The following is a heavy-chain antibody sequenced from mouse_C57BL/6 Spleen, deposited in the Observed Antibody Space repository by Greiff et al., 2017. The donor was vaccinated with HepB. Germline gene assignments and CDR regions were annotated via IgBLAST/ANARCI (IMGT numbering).Heavy chain of an antibody. V-gene: IGHV5-4*01. CDR2: ISDGGSYT. J-gene: IGHJ2*01. D-gene: IGHD2-3*01. CDR3: ARDRHDGYYDY. Sequence: EVKLVESGGGLVKPGGSLKLSCAASGFTFSSYAMSWVRQTPEKRLEWVATISDGGSYTYYPDNVKGRFTISRDNANNNLYLQMSHLKSDDTAMYYCARDRHDGYYDYWGQGTTLTVSS. CDR1: GFTFSSYA.